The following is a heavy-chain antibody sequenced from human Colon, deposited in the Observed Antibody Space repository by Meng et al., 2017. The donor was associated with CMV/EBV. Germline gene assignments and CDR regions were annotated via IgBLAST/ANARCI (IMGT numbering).Heavy chain of an antibody. D-gene: IGHD2-2*02. CDR1: GGSISSYY. Sequence: SETLSLTCTVSGGSISSYYWSWIRQPAGKGLEWIGRIYTSGSTNYNPSLKSRVTMSVDTSKNQFSLKLSSVTAADTAVYYCARVGCSSATCYRRNAFDIWGQGTMVTVSS. J-gene: IGHJ3*02. V-gene: IGHV4-4*07. CDR3: ARVGCSSATCYRRNAFDI. CDR2: IYTSGST.